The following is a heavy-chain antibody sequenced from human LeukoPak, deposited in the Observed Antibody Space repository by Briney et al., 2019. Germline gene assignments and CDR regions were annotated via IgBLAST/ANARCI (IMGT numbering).Heavy chain of an antibody. D-gene: IGHD4-17*01. CDR1: GYTFTSYG. V-gene: IGHV1-18*01. J-gene: IGHJ5*02. CDR3: ARESPETTVTTRDNWFDP. Sequence: ASVKVSCKASGYTFTSYGISWVRQAPGQGLEWMGWISAYNGNTNYAQKLQGRDTMTTDTSTSTAYMELRSLRSGDTAVYYCARESPETTVTTRDNWFDPWGQGTLVTVSS. CDR2: ISAYNGNT.